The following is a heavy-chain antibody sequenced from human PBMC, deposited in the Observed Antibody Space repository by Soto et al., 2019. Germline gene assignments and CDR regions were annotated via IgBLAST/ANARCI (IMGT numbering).Heavy chain of an antibody. V-gene: IGHV3-48*03. CDR2: ISSSGSTI. CDR3: ARGASSTTRYGYFDY. J-gene: IGHJ4*02. D-gene: IGHD2-2*01. Sequence: GGSLRLSCAASGFTFSSYEMNWVRQAPGKGLEWVSYISSSGSTIYYADSVKGRFTISRDNAKNSLYLQMNSLRAEDTAVYYCARGASSTTRYGYFDYWGQGTLVTVSS. CDR1: GFTFSSYE.